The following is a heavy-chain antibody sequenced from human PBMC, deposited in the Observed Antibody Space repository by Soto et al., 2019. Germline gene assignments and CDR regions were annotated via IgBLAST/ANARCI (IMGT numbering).Heavy chain of an antibody. J-gene: IGHJ4*02. CDR3: ARGGGYITVTTGDY. V-gene: IGHV3-7*05. Sequence: EVQLVESGGGLVQPGGSLRLSCAASGFTFSSYWMSWVRQAPGKGLEWVANIKQDGSEKYYVDSVKGRFTISRDNAKNSLYLQMNSLRAEDTAVYYCARGGGYITVTTGDYWGQGTLVTVSS. CDR1: GFTFSSYW. D-gene: IGHD4-4*01. CDR2: IKQDGSEK.